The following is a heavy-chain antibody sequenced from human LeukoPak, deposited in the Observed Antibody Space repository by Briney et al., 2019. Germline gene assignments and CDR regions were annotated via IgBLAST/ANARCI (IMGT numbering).Heavy chain of an antibody. CDR1: GGSISSSSYY. D-gene: IGHD3-3*01. J-gene: IGHJ4*02. CDR3: ARHCRSGALFGVVKYYFDY. V-gene: IGHV4-39*01. CDR2: TYYTGST. Sequence: PSETLSLTCTVSGGSISSSSYYWGWIRQPPGKGLEWVGTTYYTGSTYYNPSLKSRVTISVDTSKNQFSLKLSSVTAADTAVYYCARHCRSGALFGVVKYYFDYWGQGTLVTVSS.